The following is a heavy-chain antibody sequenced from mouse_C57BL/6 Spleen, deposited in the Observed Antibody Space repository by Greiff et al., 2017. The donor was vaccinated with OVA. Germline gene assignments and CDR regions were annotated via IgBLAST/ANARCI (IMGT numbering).Heavy chain of an antibody. V-gene: IGHV1-26*01. Sequence: EVQLQQSGPELVKPGASVKISCKASGYTFTDYYMNWVKQSHGKSLEWIGDINPNNGGTSYNQKFKGKATLTVDKSSSTAYMELRSLTSEDSAVYYCATNDPLYAMDYWGQGTSVTVSS. D-gene: IGHD2-3*01. CDR1: GYTFTDYY. CDR2: INPNNGGT. J-gene: IGHJ4*01. CDR3: ATNDPLYAMDY.